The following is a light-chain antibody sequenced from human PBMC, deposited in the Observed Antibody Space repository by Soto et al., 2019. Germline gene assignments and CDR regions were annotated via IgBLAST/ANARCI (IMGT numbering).Light chain of an antibody. J-gene: IGKJ5*01. CDR2: GAS. Sequence: EIVLTQSPGTLSLSPGERATLSCRAIQSVSTNYLAWYQQKPGQAPRLLIYGASNRATGIPDRFSGSGSGTDFTLRISRVEAEDVGLYYCMQGSHWPPITFGQGTRLEIK. V-gene: IGKV3-20*01. CDR3: MQGSHWPPIT. CDR1: QSVSTNY.